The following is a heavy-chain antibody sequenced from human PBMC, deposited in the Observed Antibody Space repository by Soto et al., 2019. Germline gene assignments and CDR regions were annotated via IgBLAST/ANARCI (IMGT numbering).Heavy chain of an antibody. Sequence: ASVKVSCKASGYTFTSYGISWVRQAPGQGLEWMGWISAYNGNTNYAQKLQGRVTMTTDTSTSTAYMELRSLRSDDTAVYYCATDGYSSGWYYYGMDVWGQGTTVTVSS. CDR3: ATDGYSSGWYYYGMDV. J-gene: IGHJ6*02. CDR2: ISAYNGNT. V-gene: IGHV1-18*01. D-gene: IGHD6-19*01. CDR1: GYTFTSYG.